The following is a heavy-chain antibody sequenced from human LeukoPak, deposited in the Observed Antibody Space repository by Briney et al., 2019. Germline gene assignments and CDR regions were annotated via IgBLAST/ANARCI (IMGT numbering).Heavy chain of an antibody. Sequence: ASVKVSCKASGYTFTGYYMHWVRQAPGQGLEWMGRINPNSGGTNYAQKFQGRVTMTRDTSISTACMELSRLRSDDTAVYYCARTYYYDSSGYTVPLFDYWGQGTLVTVSS. J-gene: IGHJ4*02. V-gene: IGHV1-2*06. D-gene: IGHD3-22*01. CDR3: ARTYYYDSSGYTVPLFDY. CDR2: INPNSGGT. CDR1: GYTFTGYY.